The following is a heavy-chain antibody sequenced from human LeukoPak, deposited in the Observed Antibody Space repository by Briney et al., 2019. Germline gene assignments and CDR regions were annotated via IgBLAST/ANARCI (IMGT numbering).Heavy chain of an antibody. Sequence: GGSLRLSCAASGFSFSGYCMNWVRQAPGKGVEWVAIIQRDGSERYYADSLTGRFTISRDNAKNSLYLQMNSLRAEDTAVYYCASGEAIVVVVAATVDYWGQGTLVTVSS. D-gene: IGHD2-15*01. V-gene: IGHV3-7*02. CDR3: ASGEAIVVVVAATVDY. CDR2: IQRDGSER. CDR1: GFSFSGYC. J-gene: IGHJ4*02.